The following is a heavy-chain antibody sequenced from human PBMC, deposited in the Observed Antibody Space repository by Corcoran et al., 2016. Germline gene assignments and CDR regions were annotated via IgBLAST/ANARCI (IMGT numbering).Heavy chain of an antibody. CDR3: ARERGEYSRGYYYYYGMDV. V-gene: IGHV3-48*02. D-gene: IGHD6-6*01. CDR1: GFTFSSYS. Sequence: EVQLVESGGGLVQPGGSLRLSCAASGFTFSSYSMNWVRQAPGKGLEWVSYISSSSSTIYYADSVKGRFTISRDNAKNSLYLQMNSLMDEEAAVYYWARERGEYSRGYYYYYGMDVWGQGTTVTVSS. CDR2: ISSSSSTI. J-gene: IGHJ6*02.